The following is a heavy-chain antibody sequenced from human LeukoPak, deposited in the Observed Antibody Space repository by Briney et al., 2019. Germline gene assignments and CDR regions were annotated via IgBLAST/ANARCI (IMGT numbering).Heavy chain of an antibody. CDR2: IIPILGIA. Sequence: ASVKVSCKASGGTFSSYTISWVRQAPGQGLEWMGRIIPILGIANYAQKFQGRVTITADKSTSTAYMELSSLRSEDTAVYYCARDRTFHDFWSGDAFDIWGQGTMVTVSS. D-gene: IGHD3-3*01. CDR1: GGTFSSYT. V-gene: IGHV1-69*04. CDR3: ARDRTFHDFWSGDAFDI. J-gene: IGHJ3*02.